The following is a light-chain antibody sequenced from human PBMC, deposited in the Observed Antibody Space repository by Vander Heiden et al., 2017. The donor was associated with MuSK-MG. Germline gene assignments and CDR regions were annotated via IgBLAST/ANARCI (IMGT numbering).Light chain of an antibody. V-gene: IGKV3-15*01. J-gene: IGKJ1*01. CDR1: QSINSN. CDR3: QQYSNWPPWT. Sequence: EIMLTQSPATLSVSPGESATLSCRASQSINSNLAWYQQKPGQAPRLLIYAASTRAAGIPARFSGSGSRTESTLTLSRLQSEDFAVYYCQQYSNWPPWTFGQGTKVEIK. CDR2: AAS.